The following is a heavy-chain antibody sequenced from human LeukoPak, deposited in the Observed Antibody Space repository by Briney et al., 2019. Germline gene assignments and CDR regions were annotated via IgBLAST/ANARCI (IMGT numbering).Heavy chain of an antibody. V-gene: IGHV3-23*01. CDR2: ISGSGGST. D-gene: IGHD1-26*01. J-gene: IGHJ4*02. CDR3: AKEFVVGATALEYFDY. CDR1: GFTFSSYA. Sequence: HTGGSLRLSCAASGFTFSSYAMSWVRQAPGKGLEWVSAISGSGGSTYYADSVKGRFTISRDNSKNTLYLQMNSLRAEDTAVYYCAKEFVVGATALEYFDYWGQGTLVTVSS.